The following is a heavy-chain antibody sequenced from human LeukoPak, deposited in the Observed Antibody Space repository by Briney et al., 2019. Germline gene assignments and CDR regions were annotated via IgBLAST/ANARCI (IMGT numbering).Heavy chain of an antibody. CDR1: GYTFTSYG. CDR3: ARVPQYYYDSSGPFDY. J-gene: IGHJ4*02. V-gene: IGHV1-18*01. CDR2: ISSYNGNT. D-gene: IGHD3-22*01. Sequence: ASVKVSCKASGYTFTSYGISWVRQAPRQGLEWMGWISSYNGNTNYAQKLQGRVTMTTDTSTSTAYMELRSLRSDDTAVYYCARVPQYYYDSSGPFDYWGQGTLVTVSS.